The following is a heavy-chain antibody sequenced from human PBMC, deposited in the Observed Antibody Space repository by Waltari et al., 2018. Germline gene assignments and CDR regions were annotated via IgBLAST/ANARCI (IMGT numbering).Heavy chain of an antibody. J-gene: IGHJ6*03. CDR1: GGPISSSSYY. Sequence: QLQLQESGPGLVKPSETLSLTCTVSGGPISSSSYYWGWIRQPPGQGLVWIGSSYYSGRTYDKPSLNSRVTRAVDTSNKQFSLKRSSVTAADTAVYYCARHGSSSDYYYYYIDVWGKGTTVTVSS. CDR2: SYYSGRT. V-gene: IGHV4-39*01. D-gene: IGHD6-6*01. CDR3: ARHGSSSDYYYYYIDV.